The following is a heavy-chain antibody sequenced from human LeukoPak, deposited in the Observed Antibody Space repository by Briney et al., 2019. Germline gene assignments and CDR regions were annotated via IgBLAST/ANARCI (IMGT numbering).Heavy chain of an antibody. Sequence: SQTLSLTCAISGDSVSSNTAAWNWIRQSPSRGLEWLGRTYYRSKWFNHYALSVKSRIIINPDTSENQFSLHLNSVTPEDTAVYYCAKGAGDTNWFDPWGQGTLVTVSS. D-gene: IGHD2-21*01. CDR2: TYYRSKWFN. CDR3: AKGAGDTNWFDP. CDR1: GDSVSSNTAA. J-gene: IGHJ5*02. V-gene: IGHV6-1*01.